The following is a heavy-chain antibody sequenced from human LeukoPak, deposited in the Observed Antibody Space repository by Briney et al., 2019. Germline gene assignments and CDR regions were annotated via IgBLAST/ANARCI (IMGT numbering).Heavy chain of an antibody. CDR1: GFTFSSHW. CDR3: ARENRSTSCCFDY. Sequence: GGSLRLSCAASGFTFSSHWMSWVRQAPGKGLEWVANIRQDGSEKYYVDSVKGQFTISRDNAKNSLYLQMTSLRAEDTAVYYCARENRSTSCCFDYWGQGTLVTVSS. D-gene: IGHD2-2*01. CDR2: IRQDGSEK. J-gene: IGHJ4*02. V-gene: IGHV3-7*01.